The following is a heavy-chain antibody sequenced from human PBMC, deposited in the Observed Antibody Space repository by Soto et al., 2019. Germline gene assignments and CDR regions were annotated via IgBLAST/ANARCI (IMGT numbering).Heavy chain of an antibody. Sequence: SVKVSCKASGFTFTSSAFQWVRQARGQRLEWIGWIAVGSGYTNYAQRFQDRVTLTRDMSTATTYMELSRLTSEDTAIYYCAADATAWEQMVPSDYWGQGTPVTVSS. J-gene: IGHJ4*02. D-gene: IGHD1-26*01. CDR1: GFTFTSSA. CDR2: IAVGSGYT. V-gene: IGHV1-58*01. CDR3: AADATAWEQMVPSDY.